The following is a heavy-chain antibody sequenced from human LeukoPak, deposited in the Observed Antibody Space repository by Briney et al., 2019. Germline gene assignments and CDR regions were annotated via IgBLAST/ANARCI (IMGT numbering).Heavy chain of an antibody. V-gene: IGHV3-30-3*01. Sequence: GGSLRLSCAVSGFTFSTHAMHWVRQAPGKGLEWVALILYDGSNKYYADSEKGRFTISRDNSKNTLYLEMNSLRAEDTALYYCARVPYGSGTYTDSWGQGTLVTVSS. J-gene: IGHJ4*02. CDR3: ARVPYGSGTYTDS. CDR2: ILYDGSNK. D-gene: IGHD3-10*01. CDR1: GFTFSTHA.